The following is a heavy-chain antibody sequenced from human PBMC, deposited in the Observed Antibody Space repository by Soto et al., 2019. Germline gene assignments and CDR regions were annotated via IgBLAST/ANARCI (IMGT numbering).Heavy chain of an antibody. CDR1: GYTFTSYA. Sequence: GASVKVSCKASGYTFTSYAMHWVRQAPGQRLEWMGWINAGNGNTKYSQKFQGRVTITRDTSASTAYMELSSLRSEDTAVYYCARDLSTVTTSRPSSTSLDYWGQGTLVTVSS. CDR2: INAGNGNT. CDR3: ARDLSTVTTSRPSSTSLDY. D-gene: IGHD4-17*01. J-gene: IGHJ4*02. V-gene: IGHV1-3*01.